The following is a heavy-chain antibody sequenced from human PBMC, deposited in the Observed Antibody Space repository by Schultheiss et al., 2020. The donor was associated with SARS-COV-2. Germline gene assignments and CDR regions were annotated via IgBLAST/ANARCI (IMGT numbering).Heavy chain of an antibody. Sequence: GGSLRLSCAASGFTFSSYEMNWVRQAPGKGLEWVSYISSSGSTIYYADSVKGRFTISRDNSKNTLYLQMNSLRAEDTAVYYCARDADDETPPNYYFDYWGQGTLVTVSS. CDR1: GFTFSSYE. V-gene: IGHV3-48*03. J-gene: IGHJ4*02. CDR2: ISSSGSTI. CDR3: ARDADDETPPNYYFDY. D-gene: IGHD1-7*01.